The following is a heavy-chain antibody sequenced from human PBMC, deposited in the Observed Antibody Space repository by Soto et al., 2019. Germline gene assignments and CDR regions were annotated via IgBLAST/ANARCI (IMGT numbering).Heavy chain of an antibody. CDR1: GFTFSSYG. CDR3: ARGGKARGGIVVVPAAIMPPDY. CDR2: IWYDGSNK. Sequence: QVQLVESGGGVVQPGRSLRLSCAASGFTFSSYGMHWVRQAPGKGLEWVAVIWYDGSNKYYADSVKGRFTISRDNSKNTVYLQMNSLRAEDTAVYYCARGGKARGGIVVVPAAIMPPDYWGQGTLVTVSS. V-gene: IGHV3-33*01. J-gene: IGHJ4*02. D-gene: IGHD2-2*01.